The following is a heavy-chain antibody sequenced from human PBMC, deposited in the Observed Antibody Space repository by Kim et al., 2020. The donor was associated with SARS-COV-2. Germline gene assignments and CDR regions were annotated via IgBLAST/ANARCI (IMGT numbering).Heavy chain of an antibody. CDR2: IDGSDGTT. V-gene: IGHV3-23*01. CDR1: GFTFTGHA. D-gene: IGHD3-10*01. CDR3: LKGGSGCIWDY. J-gene: IGHJ4*02. Sequence: GGSLRLSCTTSGFTFTGHAMSWVRQAPGKGLEWVSSIDGSDGTTYYVDSVKGRFSISRDDSKNTLYLQMSTLRADDTAAYYCLKGGSGCIWDYWGLDTL.